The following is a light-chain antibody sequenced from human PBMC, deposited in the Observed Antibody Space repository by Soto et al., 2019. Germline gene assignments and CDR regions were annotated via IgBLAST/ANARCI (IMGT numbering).Light chain of an antibody. Sequence: DIKMTQSPSTLSASVGDRVTITCRASQRISNWLAWHQQKPGKAPKLLIYKASSLESGVPSRFSGSGSGTEFTLTISSLQPDDFATYYCQQYNSYRAFGQGTKVEVK. CDR2: KAS. CDR1: QRISNW. CDR3: QQYNSYRA. J-gene: IGKJ1*01. V-gene: IGKV1-5*03.